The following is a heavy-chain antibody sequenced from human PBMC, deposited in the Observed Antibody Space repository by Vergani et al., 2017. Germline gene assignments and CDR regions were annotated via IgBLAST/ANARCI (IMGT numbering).Heavy chain of an antibody. Sequence: QVQLVESGGGVVQPGGSLRLSCAASGFTFSSYGMHWVRQAPGKGLEWVAFIRYDGSNKYYADSVKGRFTISRDNSKNTLYLQMNSLRAEDTALYYCAKARYCSGGSCYLLDIWGQGTMVTVSS. CDR1: GFTFSSYG. D-gene: IGHD2-15*01. J-gene: IGHJ3*02. V-gene: IGHV3-30*02. CDR2: IRYDGSNK. CDR3: AKARYCSGGSCYLLDI.